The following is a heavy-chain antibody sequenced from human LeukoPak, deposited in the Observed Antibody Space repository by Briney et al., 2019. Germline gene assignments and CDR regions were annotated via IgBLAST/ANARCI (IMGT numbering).Heavy chain of an antibody. J-gene: IGHJ5*02. CDR2: IYHSGST. CDR3: AREHTGWFDP. CDR1: GGSISSYY. V-gene: IGHV4-59*12. Sequence: SETLSLTCTVSGGSISSYYWSWIRQPPGKGLEWIGYIYHSGSTYYNPSLKSRVTISVDRSKNQFSLKLSSVTAADTAVYYCAREHTGWFDPWGQGTLVTVSS. D-gene: IGHD2-21*01.